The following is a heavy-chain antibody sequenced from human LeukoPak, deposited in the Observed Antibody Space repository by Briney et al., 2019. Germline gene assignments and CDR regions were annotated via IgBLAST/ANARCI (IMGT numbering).Heavy chain of an antibody. CDR1: GYTFINYD. V-gene: IGHV1-8*01. J-gene: IGHJ4*02. CDR2: MNPKSGNT. D-gene: IGHD3-3*01. CDR3: ARGPLFEFDY. Sequence: ASVKVSCKTSGYTFINYDINWLRQAAGQGLEWMGWMNPKSGNTGYAPKFQGRVTMTRTTSTNTAYLELSSLRPEDTAVYYCARGPLFEFDYWGQGTPVTVSS.